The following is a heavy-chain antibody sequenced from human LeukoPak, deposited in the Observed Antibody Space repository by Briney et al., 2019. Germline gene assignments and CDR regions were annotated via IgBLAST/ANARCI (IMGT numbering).Heavy chain of an antibody. CDR2: ISSSSSYI. V-gene: IGHV3-21*01. J-gene: IGHJ6*03. D-gene: IGHD2-2*01. CDR1: GFTFSSYS. Sequence: GGSLRLSCAASGFTFSSYSMNWVRQAPGKGLEWVSSISSSSSYIYYADSVKGRFTISRDNAKNSLYLQMNSLRAEDTAVYYCARISCSSTSCYYMDVWGKGTTVTVSS. CDR3: ARISCSSTSCYYMDV.